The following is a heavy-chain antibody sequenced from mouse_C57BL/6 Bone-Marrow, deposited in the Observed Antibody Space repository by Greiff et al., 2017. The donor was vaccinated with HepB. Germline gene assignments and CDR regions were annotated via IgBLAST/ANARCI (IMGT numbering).Heavy chain of an antibody. V-gene: IGHV14-2*01. Sequence: EVQLQESGAELVKPGASVKLSCTASGFNIKDYYMHWVKQRTEQGLEWIGRIDPEDGETKYAPKFQGKATITADTSSNTAYLQLSSLTSEDTAVYYCARRVLTTVVANYAMDYWGQGTSVTVSS. D-gene: IGHD1-1*01. CDR2: IDPEDGET. J-gene: IGHJ4*01. CDR3: ARRVLTTVVANYAMDY. CDR1: GFNIKDYY.